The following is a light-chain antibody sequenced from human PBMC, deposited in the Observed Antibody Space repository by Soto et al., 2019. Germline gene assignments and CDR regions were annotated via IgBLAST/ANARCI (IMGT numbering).Light chain of an antibody. Sequence: DIVMTQSPLSLSVTPGESASISCRSSQSLLHSNGYTYLDWYLQKPGQSPQLLIYLGSNRASGVPDRFSGSGAGTDFTLKISRVEAEDVGVYYCMQTLQIWTFGRGTKV. J-gene: IGKJ1*01. CDR2: LGS. CDR1: QSLLHSNGYTY. CDR3: MQTLQIWT. V-gene: IGKV2-28*01.